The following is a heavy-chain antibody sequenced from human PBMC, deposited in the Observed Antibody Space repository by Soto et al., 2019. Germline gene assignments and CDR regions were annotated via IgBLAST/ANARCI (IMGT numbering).Heavy chain of an antibody. CDR2: IIPIFGTA. J-gene: IGHJ6*02. CDR1: GGTFSSCA. V-gene: IGHV1-69*01. CDR3: AREGITGPYYYYYGMDV. Sequence: QVQLVQSGAEVKKPGSSVKVSCKASGGTFSSCAISWVRQAPGQGLEWMGGIIPIFGTANYAQKFQGRVTITADESTSKAYMELSSLRSEDTAVYYCAREGITGPYYYYYGMDVWGQGTTVTVSS. D-gene: IGHD1-20*01.